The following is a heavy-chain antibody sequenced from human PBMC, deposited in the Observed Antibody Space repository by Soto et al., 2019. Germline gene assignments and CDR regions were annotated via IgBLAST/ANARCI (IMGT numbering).Heavy chain of an antibody. J-gene: IGHJ3*02. V-gene: IGHV3-33*01. CDR1: GFTFSSYG. CDR3: ARGAIVVEAFDI. Sequence: QVQLVESGGGVVQPGRSLRLSCAASGFTFSSYGMHWVRQAPGKGLECVAVIWYDGSNKYYADSVKGRFTISRDNSKNTLYLQMNSLRAEDTAVYYCARGAIVVEAFDIWGQGTMVTVSS. D-gene: IGHD3-22*01. CDR2: IWYDGSNK.